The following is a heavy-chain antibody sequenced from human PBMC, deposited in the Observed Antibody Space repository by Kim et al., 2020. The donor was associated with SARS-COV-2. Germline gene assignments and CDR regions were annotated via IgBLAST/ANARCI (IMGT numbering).Heavy chain of an antibody. CDR2: IYSGGSST. Sequence: GGSLRLSCAASGFTFSSYAMSWVRQAPGKGLEWVSVIYSGGSSTYYADSVKGRFTISRDNSKNTLYLQMNSLRAEDTAVYYCAKMGYDYYFDYWGQGTLVTVSS. CDR1: GFTFSSYA. CDR3: AKMGYDYYFDY. V-gene: IGHV3-23*03. J-gene: IGHJ4*02. D-gene: IGHD5-12*01.